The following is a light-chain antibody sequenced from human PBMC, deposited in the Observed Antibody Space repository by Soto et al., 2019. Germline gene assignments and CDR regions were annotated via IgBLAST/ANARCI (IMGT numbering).Light chain of an antibody. CDR2: AAS. V-gene: IGKV3-20*01. J-gene: IGKJ5*01. CDR1: QSVTSSY. Sequence: ERVITQSPATLFVSPGERHTLACRASQSVTSSYLAWYQQTHGQAPRLLMYAASSRDTGIPDRFSGSWSGTDYTLTISSLEAEDFSVYYRQQSSSYPITFGQGTRLEIK. CDR3: QQSSSYPIT.